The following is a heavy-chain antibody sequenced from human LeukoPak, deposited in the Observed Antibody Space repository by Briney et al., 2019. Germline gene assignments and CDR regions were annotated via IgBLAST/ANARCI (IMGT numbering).Heavy chain of an antibody. V-gene: IGHV4-39*07. J-gene: IGHJ3*02. Sequence: SETLSLTCTVSGGSISSSSYYWGWIRQPPGKGLEWIGSIYYSGSTNYNPSLKSRVTISVDTSKNQFSLKLSSVTAADTAVYYCAREGGYCSSTSCYWGRAFDIWGQGAMVTVSS. CDR3: AREGGYCSSTSCYWGRAFDI. CDR1: GGSISSSSYY. D-gene: IGHD2-2*01. CDR2: IYYSGST.